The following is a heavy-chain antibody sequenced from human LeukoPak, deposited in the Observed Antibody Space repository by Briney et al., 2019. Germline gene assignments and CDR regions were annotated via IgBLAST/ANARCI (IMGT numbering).Heavy chain of an antibody. J-gene: IGHJ4*02. V-gene: IGHV3-7*01. CDR2: INEDESEK. Sequence: PGGSLRLSCLASGITSNNYWMAWVRQAPGKGLEWMANINEDESEKYYVDSVRGRFTISRDNAKNSLYLHMNNLRAEDTAVYFCARGLFYFDSWGQGTLVTVSS. CDR3: ARGLFYFDS. CDR1: GITSNNYW.